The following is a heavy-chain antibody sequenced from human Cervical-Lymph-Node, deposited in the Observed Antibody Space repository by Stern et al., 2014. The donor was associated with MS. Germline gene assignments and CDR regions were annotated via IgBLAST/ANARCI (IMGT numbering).Heavy chain of an antibody. CDR3: ASRWSGTYYGQNWFDP. D-gene: IGHD1-26*01. CDR2: LYNSGAN. Sequence: QVQLVESGPGLVKPSQTLSLTCTVSGDSINSGGHYWSWIRQRPGKGLEWIGYLYNSGANFYSPSLKGRVTISLDTSKNQFFLTLISVTAADTAIYYCASRWSGTYYGQNWFDPWGQGILVTVSS. J-gene: IGHJ5*02. CDR1: GDSINSGGHY. V-gene: IGHV4-31*03.